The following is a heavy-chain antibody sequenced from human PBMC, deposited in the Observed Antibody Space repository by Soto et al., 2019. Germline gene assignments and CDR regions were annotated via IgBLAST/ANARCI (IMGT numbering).Heavy chain of an antibody. CDR3: ARGQVVAAQH. CDR2: IYHSGST. D-gene: IGHD2-15*01. Sequence: QLQLQESGSGLVKPSQTLSLTCAVSGGSISSGGYSWSWIRQPPGKGLEWIGYIYHSGSTYYNPSRNSRVTISVDRSKTQFSLKLSAVTAADTAVYYCARGQVVAAQHWGQGTLVTVSS. CDR1: GGSISSGGYS. J-gene: IGHJ4*02. V-gene: IGHV4-30-2*01.